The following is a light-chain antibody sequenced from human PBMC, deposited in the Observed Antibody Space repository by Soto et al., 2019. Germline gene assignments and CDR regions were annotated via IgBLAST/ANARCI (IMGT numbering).Light chain of an antibody. J-gene: IGLJ2*01. Sequence: QTVVTQPPSVSGAPGQRVTISCTGSSSNIGAGYDVHWYQQLPGTAPKLLIYGNSNRPSGVPDRFSGSKSGTSASLAITGLRAEDEADYYCQSYDSSLSGSVFGGGTKLTVL. CDR1: SSNIGAGYD. CDR2: GNS. CDR3: QSYDSSLSGSV. V-gene: IGLV1-40*01.